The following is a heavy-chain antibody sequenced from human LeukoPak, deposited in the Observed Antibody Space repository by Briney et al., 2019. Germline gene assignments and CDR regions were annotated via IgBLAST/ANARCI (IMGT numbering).Heavy chain of an antibody. Sequence: GGSLRLSCAASGFTFSNAWMRWVREAPGKGREWVGRLKSKTDGGTTDYAAPVKGRFTTSRDDSNNTLYLQINSLKTEDTAVYYCTTDEERCSSTSCYDLDYFDYWGQGTLVTVSS. CDR1: GFTFSNAW. CDR3: TTDEERCSSTSCYDLDYFDY. D-gene: IGHD2-2*01. CDR2: LKSKTDGGTT. J-gene: IGHJ4*02. V-gene: IGHV3-15*01.